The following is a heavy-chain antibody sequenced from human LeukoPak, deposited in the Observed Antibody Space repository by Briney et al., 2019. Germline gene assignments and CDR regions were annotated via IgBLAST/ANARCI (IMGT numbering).Heavy chain of an antibody. Sequence: GGSLRLSCAASGFTFSSYGMHWVRQAPGKGLEWVAVISYDGSDKYHAESVKGRFTISRENSKNTLCLQMNSLRAEDTAVYYCVKDRYNSGWYPGYWGQGTLVTVSS. J-gene: IGHJ4*02. CDR2: ISYDGSDK. CDR3: VKDRYNSGWYPGY. V-gene: IGHV3-30*18. CDR1: GFTFSSYG. D-gene: IGHD6-19*01.